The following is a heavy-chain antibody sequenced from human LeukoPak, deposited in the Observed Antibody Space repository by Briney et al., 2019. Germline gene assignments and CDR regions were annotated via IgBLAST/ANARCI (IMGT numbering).Heavy chain of an antibody. D-gene: IGHD4-17*01. J-gene: IGHJ4*02. CDR3: AKKLAIEDYGDSTLYYFDY. Sequence: GGSLRLSCAASGFTFSSYAMSWVRQAPGKGLEWVSAISGSGGSTYYADSVKGRFTISRDNSKNTLYLQMNSLRAEDTAVYYCAKKLAIEDYGDSTLYYFDYWGQGTLVTVSS. CDR2: ISGSGGST. V-gene: IGHV3-23*01. CDR1: GFTFSSYA.